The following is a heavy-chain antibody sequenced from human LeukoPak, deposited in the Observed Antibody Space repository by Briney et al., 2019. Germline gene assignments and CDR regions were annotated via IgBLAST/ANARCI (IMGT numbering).Heavy chain of an antibody. CDR1: GYSFTRNW. CDR2: IDPSDSYT. Sequence: GESLKISCKGSGYSFTRNWITWVRQMPGKGLEWMGRIDPSDSYTNYSPSFQGHVTISADKSISTAYLQWSSLKASDTAMYYCARHYMSGAADYWGQGTLVTVSS. CDR3: ARHYMSGAADY. J-gene: IGHJ4*02. D-gene: IGHD6-13*01. V-gene: IGHV5-10-1*01.